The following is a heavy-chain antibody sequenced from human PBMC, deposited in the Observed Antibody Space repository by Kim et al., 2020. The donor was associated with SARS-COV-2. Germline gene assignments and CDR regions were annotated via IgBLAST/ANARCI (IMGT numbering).Heavy chain of an antibody. CDR3: ARHFRYYDFWSASPGQALDAFDI. V-gene: IGHV5-51*01. D-gene: IGHD3-3*01. CDR1: GYSFTSYW. Sequence: GESLKISCKGSGYSFTSYWIGWVRQMPGKGLEWMGIIYPGDSDTRYSPSFQGQVTISADKSISTAYLQWSSLKASDTAMYYCARHFRYYDFWSASPGQALDAFDIWGQGTMVTVSS. J-gene: IGHJ3*02. CDR2: IYPGDSDT.